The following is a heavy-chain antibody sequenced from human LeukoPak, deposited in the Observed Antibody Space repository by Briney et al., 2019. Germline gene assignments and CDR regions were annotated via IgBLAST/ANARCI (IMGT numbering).Heavy chain of an antibody. Sequence: SESLSLTCTVSGGSISSYYWSWIRQPPGKGLEWSGYIYTSGTTNYNPSLKSRVTISVDTSKNQFSLKLSSVTAADTAVYYCARLYSVTIFGVVIISYMDVWGKGTTVTVSS. V-gene: IGHV4-4*09. CDR3: ARLYSVTIFGVVIISYMDV. J-gene: IGHJ6*03. D-gene: IGHD3-3*01. CDR2: IYTSGTT. CDR1: GGSISSYY.